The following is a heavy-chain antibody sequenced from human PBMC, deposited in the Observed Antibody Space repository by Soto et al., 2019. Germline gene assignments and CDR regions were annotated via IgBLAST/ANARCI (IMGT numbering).Heavy chain of an antibody. CDR2: IHPGDSDT. J-gene: IGHJ6*02. D-gene: IGHD3-9*01. CDR3: ARNFAADILIGPGCMDV. Sequence: GDSLKMSCDGSGYSFTSYWIGLVLQMPGKGLEWMGIIHPGDSDTRYSPSFQGQVTISADKAISTAYLQWSSLKASDTAMYYCARNFAADILIGPGCMDVWGQGTTVTVSS. CDR1: GYSFTSYW. V-gene: IGHV5-51*01.